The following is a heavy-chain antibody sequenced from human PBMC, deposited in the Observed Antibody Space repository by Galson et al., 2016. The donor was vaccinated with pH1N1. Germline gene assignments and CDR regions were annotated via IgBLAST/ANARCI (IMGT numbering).Heavy chain of an antibody. V-gene: IGHV3-11*06. D-gene: IGHD6-19*01. J-gene: IGHJ4*02. CDR2: IRSSRRDT. CDR3: ARGGVSVAAVFDL. CDR1: GFSFSDYY. Sequence: SLRLSCAASGFSFSDYYMSWVRQAPGKGLEWVSYIRSSRRDTNYADSVKGRFSISRDNAKNSLFLQMNSLRAEDTAVYYCARGGVSVAAVFDLWGQGALVTVSP.